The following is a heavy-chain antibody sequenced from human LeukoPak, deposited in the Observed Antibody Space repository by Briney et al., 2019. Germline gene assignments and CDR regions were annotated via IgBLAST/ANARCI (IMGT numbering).Heavy chain of an antibody. CDR3: AREKWELLPIFDY. J-gene: IGHJ4*02. Sequence: PSETLSLTCTVSGGSISSYYGSWIRQPPGKGLEGIGYIHYSGSTNYNPSLKSRVTISVDTSKNQFSLKLTSVTAADTAVYYCAREKWELLPIFDYWGQGTLVTVSS. CDR1: GGSISSYY. V-gene: IGHV4-59*01. D-gene: IGHD1-26*01. CDR2: IHYSGST.